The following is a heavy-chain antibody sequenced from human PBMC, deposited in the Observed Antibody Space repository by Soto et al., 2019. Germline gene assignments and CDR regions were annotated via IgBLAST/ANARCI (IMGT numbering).Heavy chain of an antibody. V-gene: IGHV4-34*01. CDR1: GGSFSGYY. Sequence: QVQLQQWGAGLLKPSETLSLTCAVYGGSFSGYYWSWIRQPPGKGLEWIGEINHSGSTNYNPSLKSRVTISVDTSKNQFSLKLSSVTAADTAVYYCAKDRRRYSSSSFDYWGQGTLVTVSS. D-gene: IGHD6-6*01. CDR3: AKDRRRYSSSSFDY. CDR2: INHSGST. J-gene: IGHJ4*02.